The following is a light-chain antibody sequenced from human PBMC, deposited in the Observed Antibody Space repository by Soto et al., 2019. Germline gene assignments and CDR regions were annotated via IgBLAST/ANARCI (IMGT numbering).Light chain of an antibody. CDR2: FAS. CDR3: QQFRSFPIT. CDR1: QDIGSH. V-gene: IGKV1D-16*01. J-gene: IGKJ5*01. Sequence: DLQMTQSPYSLSASVGDRVTITCRASQDIGSHLAWYQQKPEKAPKSLIYFASTLQSGVPSRFSASGSGTDFTLTISSLQPEDFATYYCQQFRSFPITFGQGTRLEIK.